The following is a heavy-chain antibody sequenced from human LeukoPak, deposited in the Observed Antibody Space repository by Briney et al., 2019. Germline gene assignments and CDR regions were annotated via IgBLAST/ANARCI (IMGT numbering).Heavy chain of an antibody. Sequence: ASVKVSCKASGYTFTGYYMHWVRQAPGQGLEWTGWINPNSGGTNYAQNFQGRVTMTRDTSISTAYMELSSLRSEDTAVYYCARLSSHYGDYKVDPWGQGTLVTVSS. J-gene: IGHJ5*02. CDR2: INPNSGGT. CDR3: ARLSSHYGDYKVDP. CDR1: GYTFTGYY. D-gene: IGHD4-17*01. V-gene: IGHV1-2*02.